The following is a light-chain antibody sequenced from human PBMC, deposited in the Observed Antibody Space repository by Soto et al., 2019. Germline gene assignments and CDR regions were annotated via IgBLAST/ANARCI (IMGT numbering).Light chain of an antibody. CDR1: SSDVGGYNY. Sequence: QSVLTQHRSVSGSPGQSVTISCTGTSSDVGGYNYVSWYQQHPGKAPKLMIYDVSKRPSGVPDRSSGSKSGNTAYLTISGLQAEDEADYYCCSYAGSYTLVFGGGTKLTGL. CDR2: DVS. V-gene: IGLV2-11*01. CDR3: CSYAGSYTLV. J-gene: IGLJ2*01.